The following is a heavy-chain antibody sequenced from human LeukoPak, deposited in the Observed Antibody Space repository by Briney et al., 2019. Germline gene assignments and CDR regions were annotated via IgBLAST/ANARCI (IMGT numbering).Heavy chain of an antibody. CDR2: ISSSGSTI. CDR1: GFTLSTYA. CDR3: ARVRSSSWYLEVPGSWFDP. V-gene: IGHV3-11*01. Sequence: GGSLRPSCAASGFTLSTYAMSWVRQTPGKGLEWVSYISSSGSTIYYADSVKGRFTISRDNAKNSLYLQMNSLRAEDTAVYYCARVRSSSWYLEVPGSWFDPWGQGTLVTVSS. D-gene: IGHD6-13*01. J-gene: IGHJ5*02.